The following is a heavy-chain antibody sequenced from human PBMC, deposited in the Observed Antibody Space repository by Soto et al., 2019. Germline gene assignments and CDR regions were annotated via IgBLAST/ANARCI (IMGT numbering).Heavy chain of an antibody. CDR2: IYYSGST. CDR3: ARAKGRPIPYVPSDFDY. D-gene: IGHD3-16*01. J-gene: IGHJ4*02. Sequence: TSETLSLTCTVSGGSISSGGYYWSWIRQHPGKGLEWIGYIYYSGSTYYNPSLKSRVTISVDMSKNQFSLKLSSVTAADTAVYYCARAKGRPIPYVPSDFDYWGQGTLVTVSS. V-gene: IGHV4-31*03. CDR1: GGSISSGGYY.